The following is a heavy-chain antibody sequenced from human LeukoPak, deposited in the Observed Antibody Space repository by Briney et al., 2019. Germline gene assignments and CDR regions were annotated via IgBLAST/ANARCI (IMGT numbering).Heavy chain of an antibody. D-gene: IGHD6-19*01. V-gene: IGHV3-33*08. CDR2: IWYDGSNK. CDR3: ARDLAVAGTGAPYYYYGMDV. Sequence: PGGSLRLSCSASGFLVSSKYMSWVRQAPGKGLEWVAVIWYDGSNKYYADSVKGRFTISRDNSKNTLYLQMNSLRAEDTAVYYCARDLAVAGTGAPYYYYGMDVWGQGTTVTVSS. J-gene: IGHJ6*02. CDR1: GFLVSSKY.